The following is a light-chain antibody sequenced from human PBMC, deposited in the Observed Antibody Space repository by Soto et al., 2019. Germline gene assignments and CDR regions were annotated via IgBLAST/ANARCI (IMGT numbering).Light chain of an antibody. CDR2: EVS. CDR3: TSYTRDTALV. Sequence: QSVLTEAAAGSGSPGQSITISCTGTSSDVGTYNYVSWYQHHPGKAPKLIIYEVSNRPSGVSNRFSGSKSGSTASLIISGLQAEDEADYHCTSYTRDTALVFGTGTKVTVL. V-gene: IGLV2-14*01. CDR1: SSDVGTYNY. J-gene: IGLJ1*01.